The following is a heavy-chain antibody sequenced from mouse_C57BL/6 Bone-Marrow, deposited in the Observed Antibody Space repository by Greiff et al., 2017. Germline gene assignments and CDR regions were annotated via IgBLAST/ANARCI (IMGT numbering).Heavy chain of an antibody. J-gene: IGHJ3*01. CDR1: GFTFSSYT. CDR2: ISGGGGNT. Sequence: EVHLVESGGGLVKPGGSLKLSCAASGFTFSSYTMSWVRQTPEKRLEWVATISGGGGNTYYPDSVKGRFTISRDNAKNTLYLQMSSLRSGDTALYHCARGIYFPVCAYWGKGTLVTVSA. CDR3: ARGIYFPVCAY. V-gene: IGHV5-9*01. D-gene: IGHD2-1*01.